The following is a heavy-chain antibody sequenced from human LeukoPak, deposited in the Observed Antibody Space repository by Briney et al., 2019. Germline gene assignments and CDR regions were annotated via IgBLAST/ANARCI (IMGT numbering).Heavy chain of an antibody. D-gene: IGHD3-10*01. V-gene: IGHV6-1*01. CDR2: TYYRSKWYKDDAGWYK. CDR3: ARGGLVRGSINSLIGFDV. CDR1: GDSVSRTDAG. Sequence: SQTLSLTCAISGDSVSRTDAGWSWIRQSPSRGLEWLGGTYYRSKWYKDDAGWYKDDAGSLKSRITINVDTVMNQFSLQLSSVTPEDTALYYCARGGLVRGSINSLIGFDVWGQGIMVTVSS. J-gene: IGHJ3*01.